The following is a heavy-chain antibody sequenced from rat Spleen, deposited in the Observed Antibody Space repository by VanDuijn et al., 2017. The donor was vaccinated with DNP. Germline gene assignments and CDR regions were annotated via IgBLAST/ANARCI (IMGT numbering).Heavy chain of an antibody. CDR2: INYSGRT. CDR1: GYSITSNY. Sequence: EVQLQESGPGLVKPSQSLSLTCSVTGYSITSNYWGWIRKLPGGKLEYIGHINYSGRTNFNPSLKSRIPITRDTSKNQFFLQLNSVTTEDTATYYCARSYYSGGYYFDYWGQGVMVTVSS. J-gene: IGHJ2*01. CDR3: ARSYYSGGYYFDY. D-gene: IGHD1-1*01. V-gene: IGHV3-1*01.